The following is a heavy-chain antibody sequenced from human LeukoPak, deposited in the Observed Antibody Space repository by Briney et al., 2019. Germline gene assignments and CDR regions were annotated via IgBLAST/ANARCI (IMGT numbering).Heavy chain of an antibody. V-gene: IGHV1-18*01. Sequence: ASVKVSCKASGYTFSSYGISWVRQAPGQGLEWMGRISTYNGNTNYAQKLQGRVTMTTDTSTSTAYMELRSLRSDDTAVYYCARGSRGCSSTSCSPYNWFDPWGQGTLVTVSS. J-gene: IGHJ5*02. D-gene: IGHD2-2*01. CDR1: GYTFSSYG. CDR3: ARGSRGCSSTSCSPYNWFDP. CDR2: ISTYNGNT.